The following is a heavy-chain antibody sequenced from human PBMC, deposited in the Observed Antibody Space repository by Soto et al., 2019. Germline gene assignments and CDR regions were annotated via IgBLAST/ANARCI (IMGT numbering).Heavy chain of an antibody. CDR2: ISYDGSHK. V-gene: IGHV3-30*18. CDR3: AKDLVKTSSLPAD. D-gene: IGHD2-2*01. J-gene: IGHJ4*02. CDR1: GFNFSSYG. Sequence: HVQLVESGGGVVQPGRSLRLSCAVPGFNFSSYGMHWVRQAPGKGLEWVAVISYDGSHKASADSVKGRFAISRDNSKNTLFLQMNSLRVEDTAVYYCAKDLVKTSSLPADWGQGTLVTVSS.